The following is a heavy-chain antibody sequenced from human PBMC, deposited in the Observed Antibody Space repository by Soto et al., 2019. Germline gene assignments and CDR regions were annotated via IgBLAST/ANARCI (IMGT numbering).Heavy chain of an antibody. CDR1: GFTFSSYG. CDR3: AKDQAYDSSFY. V-gene: IGHV3-30*18. CDR2: ISYDGSNK. J-gene: IGHJ4*02. Sequence: GGSLRLSYAASGFTFSSYGMQWVRQAPGKGLEWVAVISYDGSNKYYADSVKGRFTISRDNSKNTLYLQMNSLRAEDTAVYYCAKDQAYDSSFYWGQGTLVTVSS. D-gene: IGHD3-22*01.